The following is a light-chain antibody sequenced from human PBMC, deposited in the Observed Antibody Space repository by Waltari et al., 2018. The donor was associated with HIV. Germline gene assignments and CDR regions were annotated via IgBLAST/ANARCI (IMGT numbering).Light chain of an antibody. CDR2: AAS. CDR3: LQDGSFPLT. J-gene: IGKJ3*01. CDR1: QGIGND. Sequence: AIQIAHSTSALSASLGDSVTISCRASQGIGNDLGWYQQKSGKAPKVLIYAASSLQSGVSSRFSGSRSGTDFTLTISSLQPEDSATYYCLQDGSFPLTFGPGTKVDV. V-gene: IGKV1-6*01.